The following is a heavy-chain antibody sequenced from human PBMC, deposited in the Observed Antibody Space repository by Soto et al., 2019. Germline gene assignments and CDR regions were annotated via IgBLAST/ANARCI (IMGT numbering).Heavy chain of an antibody. J-gene: IGHJ6*02. CDR3: ARGGYYDILTGWYYYGMDV. Sequence: GGSLRLSCAASGFTFSSYGMHWVRQAPGKGLEWVAVIWYDGSNKYYADSVKGRFTISRDNSKNTLYLQMNSLRAEDTAVYYRARGGYYDILTGWYYYGMDVWGQGTTVTVSS. D-gene: IGHD3-9*01. CDR2: IWYDGSNK. CDR1: GFTFSSYG. V-gene: IGHV3-33*01.